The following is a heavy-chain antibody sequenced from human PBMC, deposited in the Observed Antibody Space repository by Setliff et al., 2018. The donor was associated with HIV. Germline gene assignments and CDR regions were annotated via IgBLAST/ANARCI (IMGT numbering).Heavy chain of an antibody. V-gene: IGHV4-34*01. J-gene: IGHJ4*02. D-gene: IGHD2-2*01. CDR3: ARGSCFNTGCLDS. Sequence: SETLSLTCAIYGGSFSNYYWTWIRRPPGKGLEWIGEINHSGSTNYNPSLKSRVTISVDTSKNQFSLKLSSVTAADTAVYYCARGSCFNTGCLDSWGQGALVTV. CDR1: GGSFSNYY. CDR2: INHSGST.